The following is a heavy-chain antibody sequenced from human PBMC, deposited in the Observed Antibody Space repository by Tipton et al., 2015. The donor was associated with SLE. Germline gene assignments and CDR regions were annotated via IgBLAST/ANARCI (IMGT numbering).Heavy chain of an antibody. CDR3: ARVLLSTLGAFDI. CDR2: IYYSGNT. Sequence: TLSLTCTVPGGSISSYYWSWIRQPPGKGLEWIGYIYYSGNTNYNPSLKSRVTISVDTSKNQFSLRLSSVTAADTAVYYCARVLLSTLGAFDIWGQGTMVTVSS. V-gene: IGHV4-59*08. D-gene: IGHD2-15*01. CDR1: GGSISSYY. J-gene: IGHJ3*02.